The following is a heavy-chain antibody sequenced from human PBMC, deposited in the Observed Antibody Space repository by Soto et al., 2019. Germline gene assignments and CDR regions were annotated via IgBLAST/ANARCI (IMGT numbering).Heavy chain of an antibody. J-gene: IGHJ6*04. Sequence: EVQLVESGGGLVQPGGSLRLSCAASGFTLSGRSMHWVRQAPGKGLVWVSGIDNAGTDSTYADSVKGRFTSSRDNAKNMLYLQMNGLRVEDTAVYYCARGWFGPDVWGKGTTVTVSS. V-gene: IGHV3-74*01. CDR3: ARGWFGPDV. CDR2: IDNAGTDS. D-gene: IGHD3-10*01. CDR1: GFTLSGRS.